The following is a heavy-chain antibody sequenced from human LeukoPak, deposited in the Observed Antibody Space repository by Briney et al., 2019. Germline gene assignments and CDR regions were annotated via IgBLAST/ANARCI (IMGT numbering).Heavy chain of an antibody. V-gene: IGHV4-31*03. D-gene: IGHD6-6*01. CDR3: ARDGYSSSSYFDY. CDR2: MYFSGIT. Sequence: SETLSLTCTVSGGSISSGGYYWSWIRQHPGKGLEWIGYMYFSGITSYNPSLKSRVTISVDTSKNQFSLKLSSVTAADTAVYYCARDGYSSSSYFDYWGQETLVTVSS. J-gene: IGHJ4*02. CDR1: GGSISSGGYY.